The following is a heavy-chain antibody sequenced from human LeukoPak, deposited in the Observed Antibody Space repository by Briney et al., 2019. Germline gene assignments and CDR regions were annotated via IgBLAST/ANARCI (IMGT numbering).Heavy chain of an antibody. CDR3: ARGGWYFDY. Sequence: ASVKVSCKASGYTFTSYYMHWVRQAPGQGLEWMGVVNPSGGSPTYAQKFQGRVTMTRDTSTSTVYMTMSRLRSEDTSVYYCARGGWYFDYWGQGTLVTVSS. D-gene: IGHD6-19*01. J-gene: IGHJ4*02. V-gene: IGHV1-46*01. CDR1: GYTFTSYY. CDR2: VNPSGGSP.